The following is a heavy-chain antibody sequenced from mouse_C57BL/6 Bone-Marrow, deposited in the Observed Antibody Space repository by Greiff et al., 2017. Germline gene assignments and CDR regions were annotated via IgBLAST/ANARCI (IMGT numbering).Heavy chain of an antibody. CDR3: ARNGGYSNFHY. CDR1: GFTFSSYT. CDR2: ISGGGGNT. J-gene: IGHJ2*01. D-gene: IGHD2-5*01. Sequence: EVNVVESGGGLVKPGGSLKLSCAASGFTFSSYTMSWVRQTPEKRLEWVATISGGGGNTYYPDSVKGRFIISRDNAKKTLYLQMSSLRSEDTALYYCARNGGYSNFHYWGQGTTLTVSS. V-gene: IGHV5-9*01.